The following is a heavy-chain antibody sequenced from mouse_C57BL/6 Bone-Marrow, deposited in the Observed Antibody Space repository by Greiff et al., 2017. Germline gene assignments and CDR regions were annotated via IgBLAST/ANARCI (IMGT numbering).Heavy chain of an antibody. V-gene: IGHV14-2*01. CDR1: GFNIKDYY. J-gene: IGHJ4*01. CDR3: ASYGSHYAMDY. Sequence: EVMLVESGAELVKPGASVKLSCTASGFNIKDYYMHWVKQRTEQGLEWIGRIDPEDGETKYAPKFQGKATITADTSSNTAYLQLSSLTSEDSAVYYWASYGSHYAMDYWGQGTSVTVSS. CDR2: IDPEDGET. D-gene: IGHD1-1*01.